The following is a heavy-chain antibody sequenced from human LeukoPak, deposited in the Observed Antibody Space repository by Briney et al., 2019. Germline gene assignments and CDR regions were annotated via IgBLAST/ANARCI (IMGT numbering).Heavy chain of an antibody. V-gene: IGHV1-69*13. CDR2: IIPIFGTA. CDR3: ARGISRESADYYYYYMDV. D-gene: IGHD6-13*01. J-gene: IGHJ6*03. Sequence: GASVKVSCKASGGTFSNYAISWVRQAPGQGLEWMGGIIPIFGTANYAQKFQGRVTITADESTSTAYMELSSLRSEDTAVYYCARGISRESADYYYYYMDVWGKGTTVTISS. CDR1: GGTFSNYA.